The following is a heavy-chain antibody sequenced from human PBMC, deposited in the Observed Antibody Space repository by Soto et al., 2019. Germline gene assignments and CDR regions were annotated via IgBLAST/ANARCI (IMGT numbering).Heavy chain of an antibody. J-gene: IGHJ4*02. CDR3: ANDIRAGRGSGWHPFDY. CDR2: ISWNSGSI. CDR1: GFTFDDYA. Sequence: EVQLVESGGGLVQPGRSLRLSCAASGFTFDDYAMHWVRQAPGKGLEWVSGISWNSGSIGYADSVKGRFTISRDNAKYSLYLQMNRLRAEDTALYYCANDIRAGRGSGWHPFDYWSQGTLVTVS. D-gene: IGHD6-19*01. V-gene: IGHV3-9*01.